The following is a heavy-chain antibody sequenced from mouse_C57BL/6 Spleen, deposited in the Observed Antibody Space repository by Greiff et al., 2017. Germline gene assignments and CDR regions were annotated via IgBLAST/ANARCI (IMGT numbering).Heavy chain of an antibody. CDR2: ISSGGSYT. J-gene: IGHJ1*03. CDR3: ARRGTTGWYFDV. CDR1: GFTFSSYG. Sequence: EVQGVESGGDLVKPGGSLKLSCAASGFTFSSYGMSWVRPTPDKRLEWVATISSGGSYTYYPDSVKGRFTIARDNAKNTLYLQMSSLKSEDTAMYYCARRGTTGWYFDVWGTGTTVTVSS. D-gene: IGHD1-1*01. V-gene: IGHV5-6*01.